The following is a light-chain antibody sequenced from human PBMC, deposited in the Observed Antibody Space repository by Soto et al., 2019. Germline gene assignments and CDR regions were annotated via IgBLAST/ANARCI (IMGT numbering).Light chain of an antibody. CDR2: HTS. CDR1: HSVSSD. CDR3: HQYHSLPRT. V-gene: IGKV3D-15*01. J-gene: IGKJ1*01. Sequence: EIVMTQSPAPLSVSPGERATLSCKASHSVSSDLAWYQQKPGQAPRLLIYHTSYRATGIPDRFSGSGSGTDFTLTISGLQPGDFAVYYCHQYHSLPRTFWQGTKVDIK.